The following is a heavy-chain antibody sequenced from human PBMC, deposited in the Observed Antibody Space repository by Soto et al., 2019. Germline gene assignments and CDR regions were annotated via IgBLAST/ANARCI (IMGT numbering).Heavy chain of an antibody. V-gene: IGHV1-18*01. J-gene: IGHJ6*02. CDR3: AMVDAYVTRSPQDV. Sequence: QVQLVQSGAEVKNPGASVKVSCKASGYSFTRYGIGWARQAPGQGLEWMGWINAYNGNTNYAQNLQGRLTLTTDTSTTTAYMELRGLRSNDSAIYNFAMVDAYVTRSPQDVWGQWTAVTVSS. D-gene: IGHD2-8*01. CDR2: INAYNGNT. CDR1: GYSFTRYG.